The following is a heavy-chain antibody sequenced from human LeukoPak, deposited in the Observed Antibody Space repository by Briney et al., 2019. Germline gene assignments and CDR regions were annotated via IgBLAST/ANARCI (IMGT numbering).Heavy chain of an antibody. Sequence: SETLSLTCTVSGGSISSGDYYWSWIRQHPGKGLEWIGYIYYSGSTYYNPSLKSRVTISVDTSKNQFSLKLSSVTAADTAVYYCARDRGGATWFDYWGQGTLVTVSS. J-gene: IGHJ4*02. V-gene: IGHV4-30-4*08. CDR2: IYYSGST. CDR1: GGSISSGDYY. CDR3: ARDRGGATWFDY. D-gene: IGHD1-26*01.